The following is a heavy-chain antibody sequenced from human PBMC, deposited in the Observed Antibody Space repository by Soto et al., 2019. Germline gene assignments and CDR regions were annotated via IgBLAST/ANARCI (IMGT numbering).Heavy chain of an antibody. CDR1: GFSLSNARMG. J-gene: IGHJ4*02. CDR2: IFSNDEK. D-gene: IGHD3-16*02. Sequence: QVTLKESGPVLVKPTETLTLTCTVSGFSLSNARMGVSWIRQPPGNALEWLAHIFSNDEKSYSTSLKSRLTISKDTSKSQVVLTMTNMDPVDTATYSCARIPYYDYVWGSYRSYHFDYWGQGTLVTVSS. V-gene: IGHV2-26*01. CDR3: ARIPYYDYVWGSYRSYHFDY.